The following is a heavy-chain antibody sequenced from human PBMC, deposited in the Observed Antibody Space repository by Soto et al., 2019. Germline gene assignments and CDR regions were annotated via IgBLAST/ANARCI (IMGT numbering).Heavy chain of an antibody. CDR3: AKDLRYSGSQWNAFDI. Sequence: EVQLVESGGGLVQPGRSLRLSCAASGFTFDDYAMHWVRQAPGKGLEWVSGISWNSGSIGYADSVKGRFTISRDNAKNSLYLQMNSLRAEDTALYYCAKDLRYSGSQWNAFDIWGQGTMVTVSS. CDR1: GFTFDDYA. D-gene: IGHD1-26*01. V-gene: IGHV3-9*01. CDR2: ISWNSGSI. J-gene: IGHJ3*02.